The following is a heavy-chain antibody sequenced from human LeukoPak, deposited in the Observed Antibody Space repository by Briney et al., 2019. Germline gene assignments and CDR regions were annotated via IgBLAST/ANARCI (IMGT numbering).Heavy chain of an antibody. V-gene: IGHV3-30-3*01. Sequence: GRSLRLSCAASGFTFSSYAMHWVRQAPGKGLEWVAVISYDGSNKYYADSVKGRFTISRDNSKNTLYLQMNSLRAEDTAVYYCANLVDNWNYAFDIWGQGTMVTVSS. J-gene: IGHJ3*02. D-gene: IGHD1-7*01. CDR1: GFTFSSYA. CDR3: ANLVDNWNYAFDI. CDR2: ISYDGSNK.